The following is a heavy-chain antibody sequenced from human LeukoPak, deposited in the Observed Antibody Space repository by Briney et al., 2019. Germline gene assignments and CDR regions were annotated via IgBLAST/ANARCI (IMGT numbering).Heavy chain of an antibody. CDR1: GFTFSSYA. CDR2: ISGSGGST. V-gene: IGHV3-23*01. CDR3: AKAAAITIFGVVIVNFDY. D-gene: IGHD3-3*01. J-gene: IGHJ4*02. Sequence: PGGSLRLSCAASGFTFSSYAMSWVRQAPGKGLEWVSAISGSGGSTYYADSVEGRFTISRDNSKNTLYLQMNSLRAEDTAVYYCAKAAAITIFGVVIVNFDYWGQGTLVTVSS.